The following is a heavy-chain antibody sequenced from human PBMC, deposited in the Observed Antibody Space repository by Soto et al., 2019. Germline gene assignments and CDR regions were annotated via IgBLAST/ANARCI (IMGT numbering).Heavy chain of an antibody. Sequence: SETLSLTCAVYGGSFSGYYWSWIRQSPGKGLEWIGEINHSGSTNYNPSLKSRVTMSVDTSKNQFSLKLSSVTAADTAVYYCARVVLQYFDRLSVPKYFDYWGQGTLVTVSS. J-gene: IGHJ4*02. CDR1: GGSFSGYY. V-gene: IGHV4-34*01. CDR3: ARVVLQYFDRLSVPKYFDY. D-gene: IGHD3-9*01. CDR2: INHSGST.